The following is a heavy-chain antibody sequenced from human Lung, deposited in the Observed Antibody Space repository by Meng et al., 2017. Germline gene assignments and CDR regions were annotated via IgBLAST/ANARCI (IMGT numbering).Heavy chain of an antibody. Sequence: GQLQQWGAGLLMTSETLSLTCVVSGGSFSDYYWSWIRQPPGKGLEWIGEINHSGSTNYNPSLESRATISVDTSQNNLSLKLSSVTAADSAVYYCARGPTTMAHDFDYWGQGTLVTVSS. D-gene: IGHD4-11*01. CDR1: GGSFSDYY. CDR3: ARGPTTMAHDFDY. CDR2: INHSGST. J-gene: IGHJ4*02. V-gene: IGHV4-34*01.